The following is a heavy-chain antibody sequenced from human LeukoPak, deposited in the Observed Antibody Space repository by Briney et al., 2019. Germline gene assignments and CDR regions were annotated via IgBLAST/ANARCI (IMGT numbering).Heavy chain of an antibody. CDR2: FDPEDGET. Sequence: ASVKVSCKVSGHTLTELSMHWVRQAPGKGLEWMGGFDPEDGETIYAQKFQGRVTMTEDTSTDTAYMELSSLRSEDTAVYYCATSPDYYDSSDIWGQGTMVTVSS. CDR1: GHTLTELS. D-gene: IGHD3-22*01. J-gene: IGHJ3*02. V-gene: IGHV1-24*01. CDR3: ATSPDYYDSSDI.